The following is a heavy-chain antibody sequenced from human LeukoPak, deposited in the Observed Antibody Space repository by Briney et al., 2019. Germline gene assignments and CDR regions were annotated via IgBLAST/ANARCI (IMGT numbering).Heavy chain of an antibody. Sequence: GGSLRLSCAASGFTFDDYGMSWVRQAPGKGLEWVSSISGSGATTYNADPLKGRFTISRDNSENTLYLQMNSLRAEDTAVYYCVKESTSSGYYYAPDYWGQGTLVTVS. CDR3: VKESTSSGYYYAPDY. CDR1: GFTFDDYG. J-gene: IGHJ4*02. CDR2: ISGSGATT. D-gene: IGHD3-22*01. V-gene: IGHV3-23*01.